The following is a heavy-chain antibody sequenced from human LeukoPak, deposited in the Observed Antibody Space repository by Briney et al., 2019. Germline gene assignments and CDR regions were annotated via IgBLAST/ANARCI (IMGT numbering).Heavy chain of an antibody. J-gene: IGHJ4*02. CDR2: INHSGST. V-gene: IGHV4-34*01. CDR3: ARWREELPPPPLDY. D-gene: IGHD1-26*01. Sequence: SETLSLTCAVYGGSFSGYYWSWIRQPPGKGLEWIGEINHSGSTNYNPSLKSRVTISVDTSKNQFSLKLSSVTAADTAVYYCARWREELPPPPLDYWGQGTLVTVSS. CDR1: GGSFSGYY.